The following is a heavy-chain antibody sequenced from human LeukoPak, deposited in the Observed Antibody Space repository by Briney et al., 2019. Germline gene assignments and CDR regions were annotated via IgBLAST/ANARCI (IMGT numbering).Heavy chain of an antibody. CDR2: IYHRGDT. D-gene: IGHD6-13*01. V-gene: IGHV3-53*01. J-gene: IGHJ5*02. CDR1: GFTVSDNY. CDR3: ARDGPQVPAAGVLAS. Sequence: PGGSLRLSCAASGFTVSDNYVSWVRQAPGKGLEWVSIIYHRGDTYSAAYMKSGFTFSRDDTKKTPYLQMNGLRTEDTTMYYCARDGPQVPAAGVLASWGQGTLVTVSS.